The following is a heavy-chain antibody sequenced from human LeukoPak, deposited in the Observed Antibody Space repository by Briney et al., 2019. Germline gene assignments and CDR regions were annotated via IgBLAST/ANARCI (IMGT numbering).Heavy chain of an antibody. CDR3: ARVSSFGYYYGMDV. CDR2: VNPNSGGT. V-gene: IGHV1-2*02. J-gene: IGHJ6*02. Sequence: GASVKVSCKASGYTFTGYYMHWVRQAPGQGLEWMGWVNPNSGGTNYAQKFQGRVTMTRDTSISTAYMELSRLRSDDTAVYYCARVSSFGYYYGMDVWGQGTTVTVSS. D-gene: IGHD3-16*02. CDR1: GYTFTGYY.